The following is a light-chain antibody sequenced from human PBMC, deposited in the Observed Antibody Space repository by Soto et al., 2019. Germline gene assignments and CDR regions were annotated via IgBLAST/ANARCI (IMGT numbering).Light chain of an antibody. V-gene: IGKV3-11*01. J-gene: IGKJ1*01. CDR2: DAS. CDR3: QQRGNWPPTWT. Sequence: EIVLTQSPATLSLSPGERATLSCRASQSIAYYLAWYQEKPGQAPRLLIYDASIRATGIPARFSGSWSGTDFTLTISSLEPEDSAVYYCQQRGNWPPTWTFGQGTKVEIK. CDR1: QSIAYY.